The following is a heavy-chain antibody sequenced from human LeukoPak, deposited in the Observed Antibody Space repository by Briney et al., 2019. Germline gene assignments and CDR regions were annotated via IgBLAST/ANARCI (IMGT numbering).Heavy chain of an antibody. CDR3: ARSSGSYYFNWFDP. CDR1: NGSISGYY. CDR2: IYTTGIT. D-gene: IGHD1-26*01. V-gene: IGHV4-4*07. Sequence: SETLSLTCTVSNGSISGYYWNWIRQPAGKGLEWIGRIYTTGITNYNPFLKSRVTMSVDTSKNQFSLKLSSVTAADTAVYYCARSSGSYYFNWFDPWGQGTLVTVSS. J-gene: IGHJ5*02.